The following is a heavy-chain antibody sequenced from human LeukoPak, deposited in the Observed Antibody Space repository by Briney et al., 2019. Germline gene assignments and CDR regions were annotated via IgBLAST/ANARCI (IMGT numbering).Heavy chain of an antibody. D-gene: IGHD3-22*01. Sequence: GASVKVSCEAPGYTFTSYGISWVRQAPGQGLEWMGWISAYNGNTNYAQKLQGRVTMTTDTSTSTAYMELRSLRSDDTAVYYCARGATYYYDSSGYYLDYWGQGTLVTVSS. J-gene: IGHJ4*02. V-gene: IGHV1-18*01. CDR2: ISAYNGNT. CDR3: ARGATYYYDSSGYYLDY. CDR1: GYTFTSYG.